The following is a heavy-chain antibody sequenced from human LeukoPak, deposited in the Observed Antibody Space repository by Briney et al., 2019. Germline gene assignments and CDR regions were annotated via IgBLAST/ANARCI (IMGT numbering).Heavy chain of an antibody. D-gene: IGHD5-24*01. J-gene: IGHJ4*02. Sequence: SVKVSCKASGGTFSSYAISWVRQAPGQGLEWMGRIIPILGIANYAQKFQGRVTITADKSTSTAYMELSSLRSEDTAVYYCASLEGGEMATITYFDYWGQGTLVTVSS. CDR2: IIPILGIA. CDR3: ASLEGGEMATITYFDY. V-gene: IGHV1-69*04. CDR1: GGTFSSYA.